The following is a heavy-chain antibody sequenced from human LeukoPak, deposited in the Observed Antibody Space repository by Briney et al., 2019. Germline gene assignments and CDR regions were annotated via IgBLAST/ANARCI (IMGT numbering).Heavy chain of an antibody. Sequence: HPGGSLRLSCAASGFTFSSYGMHWVRQAPGKGLEWVAVISHDGSNKYYADSVKGRFTISRDNYKSTLYLQMNSLRAEDTAVYYCAEDRRLHLGEFLGRKETNWFDPWGQGTLVTVSS. CDR3: AEDRRLHLGEFLGRKETNWFDP. CDR2: ISHDGSNK. CDR1: GFTFSSYG. V-gene: IGHV3-30*18. D-gene: IGHD3-16*01. J-gene: IGHJ5*02.